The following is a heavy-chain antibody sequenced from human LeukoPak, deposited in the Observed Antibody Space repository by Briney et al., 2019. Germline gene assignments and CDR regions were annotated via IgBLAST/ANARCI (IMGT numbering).Heavy chain of an antibody. CDR1: GGTFSSYT. CDR2: IIPILGIA. CDR3: ARDRVGATIGLDAFDI. Sequence: ASVKVSCKASGGTFSSYTISWVRQAPGQGLEWMGRIIPILGIANYAQKFQGRVTITADKSPSTAYMELSSLRSEDTAVYYCARDRVGATIGLDAFDIWGQGTMVTVSS. J-gene: IGHJ3*02. D-gene: IGHD1-26*01. V-gene: IGHV1-69*02.